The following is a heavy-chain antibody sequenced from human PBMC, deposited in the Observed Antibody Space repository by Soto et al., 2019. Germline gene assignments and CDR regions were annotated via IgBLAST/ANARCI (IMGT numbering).Heavy chain of an antibody. CDR1: GFTFSSYA. Sequence: GGSLRLSCAASGFTFSSYAMHWVRQAPGKGLEWVAVISYDGSNKYYADSVKGRFTISRDNSKNTLYLQMNSLRAEDTAVYYCARDAAPYYYGSGSYYLWGQGTLVTVSS. D-gene: IGHD3-10*01. CDR2: ISYDGSNK. J-gene: IGHJ4*02. V-gene: IGHV3-30-3*01. CDR3: ARDAAPYYYGSGSYYL.